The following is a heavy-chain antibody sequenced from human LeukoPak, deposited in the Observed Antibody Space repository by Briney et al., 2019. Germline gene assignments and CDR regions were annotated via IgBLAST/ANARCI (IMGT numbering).Heavy chain of an antibody. Sequence: SETLSLTCTVSAGSISIDYWSWIRQAPGKGLEYIGYTSYSGSTNYNPSLKSRVTFSLDTSKNHFSLKLSSVTAADTAVYYCARNGYSGYDLEFRYYYYYMDVWGKGTTVTVSS. CDR3: ARNGYSGYDLEFRYYYYYMDV. D-gene: IGHD5-12*01. J-gene: IGHJ6*03. V-gene: IGHV4-59*01. CDR1: AGSISIDY. CDR2: TSYSGST.